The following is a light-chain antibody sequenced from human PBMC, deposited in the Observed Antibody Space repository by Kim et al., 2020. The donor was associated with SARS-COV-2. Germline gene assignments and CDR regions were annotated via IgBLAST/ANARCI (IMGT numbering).Light chain of an antibody. V-gene: IGKV1-33*01. CDR2: DAS. J-gene: IGKJ2*01. Sequence: DIQMTQSPSSLSASVGDRLTITCQASQDIRNYLNWYQHKPGKAPKLLIHDASSLEIGVPSRFSGSGSGTDFTFTITSLQPGDVGTYYCQQFDNLPFTFGQGTKLEI. CDR3: QQFDNLPFT. CDR1: QDIRNY.